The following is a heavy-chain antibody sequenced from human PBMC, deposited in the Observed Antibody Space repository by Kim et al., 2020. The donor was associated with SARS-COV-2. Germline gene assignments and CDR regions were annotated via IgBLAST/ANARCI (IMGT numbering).Heavy chain of an antibody. Sequence: GGSLRLSCAASGFSFSDYSMNWVRQAPGKGLEWVSTISSSGGFIYYAASVRGRFTMSRDNAKELLLLEMDSLRAEDTAVYYCARGGIGKDYYKYYYMDVWGEGTSPTLSS. CDR3: ARGGIGKDYYKYYYMDV. D-gene: IGHD1-26*01. J-gene: IGHJ6*03. V-gene: IGHV3-21*01. CDR2: ISSSGGFI. CDR1: GFSFSDYS.